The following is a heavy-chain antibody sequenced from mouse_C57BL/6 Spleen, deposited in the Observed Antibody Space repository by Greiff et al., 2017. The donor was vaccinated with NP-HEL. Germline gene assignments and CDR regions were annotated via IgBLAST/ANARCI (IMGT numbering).Heavy chain of an antibody. CDR2: INPNNGGT. D-gene: IGHD2-3*01. V-gene: IGHV1-18*01. J-gene: IGHJ4*01. CDR1: GYTFTDYN. CDR3: ARGHGRWLLYAMDY. Sequence: EVQLQQSGPELVKPGASVKIPCKASGYTFTDYNMDWVKQSHGKSLEWIGDINPNNGGTIYNQKFKGKATLTVDKSSSTAYMELRSLTSEDTAVYYCARGHGRWLLYAMDYWGQGTSVTVSS.